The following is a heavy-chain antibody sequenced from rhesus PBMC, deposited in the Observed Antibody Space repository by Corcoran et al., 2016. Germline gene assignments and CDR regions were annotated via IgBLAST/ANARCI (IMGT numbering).Heavy chain of an antibody. Sequence: QVQLQESGPGLVKPSETLSLTCAVSGGSISSRYWWSWIRQPPGLGLEWIGYSRGSGGSTYYNPSLKSRVTISKDTSKNQFSLKLSSVTAADTAVYYCARDQEQLSGLDSWGQGVVVTVSS. CDR2: SRGSGGST. V-gene: IGHV4S19*01. J-gene: IGHJ6*01. CDR1: GGSISSRYW. CDR3: ARDQEQLSGLDS. D-gene: IGHD4-29*01.